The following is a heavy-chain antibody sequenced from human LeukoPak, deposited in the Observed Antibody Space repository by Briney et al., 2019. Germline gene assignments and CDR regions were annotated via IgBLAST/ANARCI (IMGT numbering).Heavy chain of an antibody. CDR2: IYPNDSDT. CDR1: GYTFTNYH. CDR3: ASPTRGPNDASDI. Sequence: GESLKISCTGSGYTFTNYHIAWVRQMPGKGLAWMGIIYPNDSDTRYSPSFQGQVTISADKSINTAYLQWSSLKASDTAMYFCASPTRGPNDASDIWGQGTLVTVSS. V-gene: IGHV5-51*01. J-gene: IGHJ3*02. D-gene: IGHD3-10*01.